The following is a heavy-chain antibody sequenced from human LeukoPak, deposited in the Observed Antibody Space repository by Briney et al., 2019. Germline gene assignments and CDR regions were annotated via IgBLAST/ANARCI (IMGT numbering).Heavy chain of an antibody. D-gene: IGHD3-22*01. V-gene: IGHV4-59*08. CDR3: ARRSDDSSGYYVY. CDR2: THYSGST. J-gene: IGHJ4*02. Sequence: SETLSLTCTVSGGSISSYYWSWIRQPPGRGLEWIGYTHYSGSTDYNPSLKSRVTISVDTSKNQFSLKLNSVTAADTAVYYCARRSDDSSGYYVYWGQGTLVTVSS. CDR1: GGSISSYY.